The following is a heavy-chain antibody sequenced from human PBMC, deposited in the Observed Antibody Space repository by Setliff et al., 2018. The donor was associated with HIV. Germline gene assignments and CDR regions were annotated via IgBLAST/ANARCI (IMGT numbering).Heavy chain of an antibody. D-gene: IGHD3-10*01. CDR1: GDSISNNNW. CDR3: ARVRGPMVRGAAPWGDYYYYMDV. J-gene: IGHJ6*03. CDR2: IYQSGST. V-gene: IGHV4-4*02. Sequence: SETLSLTCAVSGDSISNNNWWSWVRQPPGKGLEWIGEIYQSGSTYYNPSLKSRVTISLDTSKNQFSLRLSSVTAADTAVYYCARVRGPMVRGAAPWGDYYYYMDVWGKGTTVTVSS.